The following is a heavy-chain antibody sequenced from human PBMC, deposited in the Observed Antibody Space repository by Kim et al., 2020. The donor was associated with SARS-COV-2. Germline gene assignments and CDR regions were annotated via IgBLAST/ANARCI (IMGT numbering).Heavy chain of an antibody. Sequence: GGSLRLSCAASGFTFSSYVMSWVRQAPGKGLEWVSAISGSGGSTYYADSVKGRFTISRDNSKNTRYLQMNSLRAEDTAVYYCAKDQRPSWSGRWVQFHYFDYWGQGTLVTVSS. D-gene: IGHD1-1*01. V-gene: IGHV3-23*01. CDR1: GFTFSSYV. CDR2: ISGSGGST. CDR3: AKDQRPSWSGRWVQFHYFDY. J-gene: IGHJ4*02.